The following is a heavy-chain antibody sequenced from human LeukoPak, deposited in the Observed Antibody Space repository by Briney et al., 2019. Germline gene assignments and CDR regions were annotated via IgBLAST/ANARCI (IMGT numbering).Heavy chain of an antibody. CDR3: ARETYDFWSGYGNSWFDP. J-gene: IGHJ5*02. D-gene: IGHD3-3*01. V-gene: IGHV1-8*01. CDR2: MKPNSGNT. CDR1: GYSFTSYD. Sequence: ASVKVSCKASGYSFTSYDINWVRQATGQGLEWMGWMKPNSGNTGYAQKFQGRVTMTRNTSISTAYMELSSLRSEDTAVYYCARETYDFWSGYGNSWFDPWGQGTLVTVSS.